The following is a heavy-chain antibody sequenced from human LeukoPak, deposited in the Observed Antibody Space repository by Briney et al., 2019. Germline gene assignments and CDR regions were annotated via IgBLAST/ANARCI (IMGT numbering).Heavy chain of an antibody. CDR2: ISGSGGST. V-gene: IGHV3-23*01. CDR3: ARFIPLNTAMVGGAFDI. CDR1: GFTFSSYG. J-gene: IGHJ3*02. Sequence: GGSLRLSCAASGFTFSSYGMSWVGQAPGQGLVWVSAISGSGGSTYYADSVKGRFTIARDNSKDTLYLQMNSLRAEDTAVYYCARFIPLNTAMVGGAFDIWGQGTMVTVSS. D-gene: IGHD5-18*01.